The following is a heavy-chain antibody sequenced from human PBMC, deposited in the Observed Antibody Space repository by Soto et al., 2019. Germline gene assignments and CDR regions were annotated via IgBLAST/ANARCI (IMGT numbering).Heavy chain of an antibody. CDR3: ARGPGGSGSYYDWFDP. J-gene: IGHJ5*02. CDR2: INHSGST. CDR1: GGCFSGYY. D-gene: IGHD3-10*01. Sequence: SETLSLTCAVYGGCFSGYYWSWIRQPPGKGLEWIGEINHSGSTNYNPSLKSRVTISVDTSKNQFSLKLSSVTAADTAVYYCARGPGGSGSYYDWFDPWGQGTLVTVSS. V-gene: IGHV4-34*01.